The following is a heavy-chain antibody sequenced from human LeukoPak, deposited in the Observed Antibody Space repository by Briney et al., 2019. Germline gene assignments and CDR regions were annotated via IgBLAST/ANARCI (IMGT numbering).Heavy chain of an antibody. V-gene: IGHV3-7*01. Sequence: PGGSLRLSCAASGFTFSSYWMSWVSQAPGKGLEGVANIKQDGSEKYYVDSVKGRFTISRDNAKNSLYLQMNSLRAEDTAVYCGARGISFGELYYLDYWGQGTLVTVSS. J-gene: IGHJ4*02. D-gene: IGHD3-10*01. CDR1: GFTFSSYW. CDR3: ARGISFGELYYLDY. CDR2: IKQDGSEK.